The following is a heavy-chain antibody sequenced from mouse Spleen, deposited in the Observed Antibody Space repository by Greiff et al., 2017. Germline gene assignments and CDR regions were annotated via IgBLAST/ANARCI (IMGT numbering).Heavy chain of an antibody. CDR2: VNPNNGGT. Sequence: VESGASVKISCKASGYSFTGYYMHWVKQSHGKSLEWIGRVNPNNGGTSYNQKFKGKAILTVDKSSSTAYMELRSLTSEDSAVYYCARASGYFDYWGQGTTLTVSS. V-gene: IGHV1-26*01. CDR1: GYSFTGYY. CDR3: ARASGYFDY. J-gene: IGHJ2*01.